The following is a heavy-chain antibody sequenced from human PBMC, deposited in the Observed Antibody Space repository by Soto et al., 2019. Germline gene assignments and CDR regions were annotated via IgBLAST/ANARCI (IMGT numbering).Heavy chain of an antibody. CDR1: GFIFTNSA. V-gene: IGHV3-23*01. J-gene: IGHJ4*02. D-gene: IGHD4-17*01. CDR2: ISETGRST. CDR3: AKDPPPYSGDHLFAF. Sequence: GGSLRLSCAASGFIFTNSAMNWVRQAPGKGLEWVASISETGRSTYYADSVKGRFTISRDDSQNTLSLQMSSLRADDTAVYYCAKDPPPYSGDHLFAFGGQGPRLTVP.